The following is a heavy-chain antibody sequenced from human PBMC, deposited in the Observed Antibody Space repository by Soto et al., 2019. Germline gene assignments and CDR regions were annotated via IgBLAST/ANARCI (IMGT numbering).Heavy chain of an antibody. V-gene: IGHV1-8*01. CDR2: MNPNSGNT. Sequence: ASVKVSCKASGYTFTSYDINWVRQATGQGLEWMGWMNPNSGNTGYAQKFQGRVTMTRNTSISTAYMELSSLRSEDTAVYYCARDGERSYEFWSGYYYYYYYGMDVWGQGTTVTVSS. D-gene: IGHD3-3*01. CDR1: GYTFTSYD. J-gene: IGHJ6*02. CDR3: ARDGERSYEFWSGYYYYYYYGMDV.